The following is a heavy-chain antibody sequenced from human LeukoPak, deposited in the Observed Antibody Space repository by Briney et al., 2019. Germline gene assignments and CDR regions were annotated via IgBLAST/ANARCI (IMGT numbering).Heavy chain of an antibody. J-gene: IGHJ4*02. CDR3: SAGYFDWHY. CDR1: GFTFSDYS. D-gene: IGHD3-9*01. CDR2: ITSSSDTI. V-gene: IGHV3-48*01. Sequence: GGSLRLSCAASGFTFSDYSMNWVRQAPGKGLEWVSYITSSSDTIYYADSVKGRFTISRDNAKNSLYLQMNSLRAEDTAVYYCSAGYFDWHYWGQGTLVTVSS.